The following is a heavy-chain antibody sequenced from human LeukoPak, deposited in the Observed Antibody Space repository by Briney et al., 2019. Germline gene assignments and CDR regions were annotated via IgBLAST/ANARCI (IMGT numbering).Heavy chain of an antibody. V-gene: IGHV1-18*01. CDR2: ISAYNGNT. D-gene: IGHD3-3*01. CDR3: ATAHFRVVIRYYFDY. J-gene: IGHJ4*02. CDR1: GYTFTSYG. Sequence: GASVKVSCKASGYTFTSYGISWVRQAPGQGLEWMGWISAYNGNTNYAQKLQGRVTMTTDTSTSTAYMELSSLRSEDTAVYYCATAHFRVVIRYYFDYWGQGTLVTVSS.